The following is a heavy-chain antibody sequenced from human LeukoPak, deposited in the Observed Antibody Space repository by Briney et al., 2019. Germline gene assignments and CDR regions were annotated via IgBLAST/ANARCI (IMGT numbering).Heavy chain of an antibody. CDR2: IHYTGST. CDR3: ARYWGPYDDSGAYFDY. CDR1: GDSISSSSYY. Sequence: SETLSLTCTVSGDSISSSSYYWVWLRQPPGKGLEWIATIHYTGSTYYNPSLKSRVTISVDTSRNQFSLKLSSVTAADTAMYYCARYWGPYDDSGAYFDYWGQGTLVTVSS. V-gene: IGHV4-39*01. D-gene: IGHD3-22*01. J-gene: IGHJ4*02.